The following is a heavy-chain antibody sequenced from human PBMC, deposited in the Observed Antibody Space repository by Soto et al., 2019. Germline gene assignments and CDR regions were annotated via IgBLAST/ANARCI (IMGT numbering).Heavy chain of an antibody. Sequence: EVQLLESGGGLVQPGGSLRLSCAASGFTFSSYAMSWVRQATGKGLEWVSAISGSGGSTYYADSVKGRFTISRDNSKNTLYLQMNSLRAEDTAVYYCARDRRGSSGWYEGAFDIGGQGTMVTVSS. CDR1: GFTFSSYA. V-gene: IGHV3-23*01. D-gene: IGHD6-19*01. J-gene: IGHJ3*02. CDR2: ISGSGGST. CDR3: ARDRRGSSGWYEGAFDI.